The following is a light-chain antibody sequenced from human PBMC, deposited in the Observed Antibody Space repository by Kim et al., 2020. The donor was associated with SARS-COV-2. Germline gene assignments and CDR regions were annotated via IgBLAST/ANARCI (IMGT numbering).Light chain of an antibody. CDR3: QQYHDWPPYT. CDR1: QSVSSN. CDR2: GTS. Sequence: PGERATRSCRASQSVSSNLAWYQQKPGQPPRLLIYGTSTRATGVPARFSGSGSGTEFTLTISSLQSEDLAVYFCQQYHDWPPYTFGQGTKLEI. V-gene: IGKV3-15*01. J-gene: IGKJ2*01.